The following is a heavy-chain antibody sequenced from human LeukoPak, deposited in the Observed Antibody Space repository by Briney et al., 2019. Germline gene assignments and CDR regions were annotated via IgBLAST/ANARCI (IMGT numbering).Heavy chain of an antibody. Sequence: GGSLRLSCAASGFTFSSYSMSWVRQAPGKGLEWVSYISSSSTIYYADSVKGRFTISRDNAKNSLYLQMNSLGAEDTAVYYCAKDAAAGVIDYWGQGTLVTVSS. CDR2: ISSSSTI. V-gene: IGHV3-48*01. J-gene: IGHJ4*02. CDR3: AKDAAAGVIDY. CDR1: GFTFSSYS. D-gene: IGHD6-13*01.